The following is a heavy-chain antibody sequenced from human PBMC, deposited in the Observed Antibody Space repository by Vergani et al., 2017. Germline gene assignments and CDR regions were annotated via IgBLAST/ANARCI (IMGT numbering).Heavy chain of an antibody. CDR2: IQFDGSNQ. J-gene: IGHJ4*02. CDR1: GFTLSNYD. V-gene: IGHV3-30*02. Sequence: QVQLVESGGGVVQRGGSLRLSCATSGFTLSNYDMQWIRQGPGKGLEFVAFIQFDGSNQYYADSVKGRFTLSRDFSKNTLYLQMNSLRTDDTATYYCARAGYSYGYDFDYWGQGTLVTVSS. D-gene: IGHD5-18*01. CDR3: ARAGYSYGYDFDY.